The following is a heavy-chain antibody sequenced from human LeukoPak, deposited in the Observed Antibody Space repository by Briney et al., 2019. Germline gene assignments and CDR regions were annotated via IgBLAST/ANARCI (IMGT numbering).Heavy chain of an antibody. D-gene: IGHD3-22*01. Sequence: ASVKVSCKASGYTFISYDINWVRQATGQGLEWMGWMNPISGNTGHAQKFQGRVTMTRDMSTSTVYMELSSLRSEDTAVYYCARVKHYYDSSGYYYIFDYWGQGTLVTVSS. V-gene: IGHV1-8*01. CDR3: ARVKHYYDSSGYYYIFDY. J-gene: IGHJ4*02. CDR2: MNPISGNT. CDR1: GYTFISYD.